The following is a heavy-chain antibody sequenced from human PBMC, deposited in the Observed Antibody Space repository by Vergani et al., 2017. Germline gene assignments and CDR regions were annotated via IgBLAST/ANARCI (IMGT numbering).Heavy chain of an antibody. V-gene: IGHV4-61*02. J-gene: IGHJ4*02. CDR1: GGSISSGSYY. CDR2: IYTSGST. Sequence: QAQLQESGPGLVKPSQTLSLTCTVSGGSISSGSYYWSWIRQPAGKGLEWIGRIYTSGSTNYNPSLKSRVTISVDTSKNQFSRKLSSVTAADTAVYYCARVIRGYWGQGTLVTVSS. CDR3: ARVIRGY.